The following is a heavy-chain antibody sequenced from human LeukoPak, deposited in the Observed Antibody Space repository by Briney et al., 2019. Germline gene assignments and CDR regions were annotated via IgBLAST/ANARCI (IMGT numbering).Heavy chain of an antibody. D-gene: IGHD2-15*01. Sequence: ASVKVSCKASGYSFADYYMHWVRQAPGQGLEWMGWIKPNSGGTRSAQKFQGRVTMTRDTSISTAYMELSSLRYDDTAVYYCARVSGNYCSGGSCYSVRGRDYYYYMDVWGKGTTVTVSS. CDR2: IKPNSGGT. CDR1: GYSFADYY. J-gene: IGHJ6*03. V-gene: IGHV1-2*02. CDR3: ARVSGNYCSGGSCYSVRGRDYYYYMDV.